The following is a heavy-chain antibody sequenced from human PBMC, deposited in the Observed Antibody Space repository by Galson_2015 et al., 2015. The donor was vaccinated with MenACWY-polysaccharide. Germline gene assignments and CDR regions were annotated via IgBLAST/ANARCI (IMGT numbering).Heavy chain of an antibody. D-gene: IGHD2-21*02. Sequence: SLRLSCAASGFSFSTYDLHWVRQAAGKGLEWVSAIGTVGDTYYAGSVKGRFTISRENAKNSLYLQMNSLRAGDTAVYYCVREERGCPGGDCYLAPDYWGQGTLVTVST. J-gene: IGHJ4*02. CDR2: IGTVGDT. CDR1: GFSFSTYD. CDR3: VREERGCPGGDCYLAPDY. V-gene: IGHV3-13*01.